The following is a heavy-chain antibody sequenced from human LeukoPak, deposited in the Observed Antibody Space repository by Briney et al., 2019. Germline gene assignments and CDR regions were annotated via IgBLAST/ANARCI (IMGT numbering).Heavy chain of an antibody. V-gene: IGHV3-48*03. J-gene: IGHJ6*03. D-gene: IGHD5-18*01. CDR2: ISSSGSTI. CDR1: GFTFSSYE. Sequence: GGSLRLSCAASGFTFSSYEMNWVRQAPGKGLEWVSYISSSGSTIYYADSVKGRFTISRDNAKNSLYLQMNSLRAEDTAVYYCARVYGGYQNMDVWGKGTTVTVSS. CDR3: ARVYGGYQNMDV.